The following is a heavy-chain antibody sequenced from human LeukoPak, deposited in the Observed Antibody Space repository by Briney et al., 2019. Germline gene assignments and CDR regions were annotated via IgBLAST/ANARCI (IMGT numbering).Heavy chain of an antibody. J-gene: IGHJ4*02. V-gene: IGHV3-48*02. CDR1: GFTFSTYS. Sequence: GGSLRLSCAASGFTFSTYSMNWVRQAPGKGLEWVSFVSTGSSTIYYADSVKGRFTISRDNAKNSLYLQMNSLRDEDTAVYYCARVAEIQLWLRSAFDYWGQGTLVTVSS. CDR2: VSTGSSTI. CDR3: ARVAEIQLWLRSAFDY. D-gene: IGHD5-18*01.